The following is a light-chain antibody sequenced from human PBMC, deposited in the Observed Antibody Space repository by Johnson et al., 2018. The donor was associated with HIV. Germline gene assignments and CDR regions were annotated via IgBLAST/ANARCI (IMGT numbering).Light chain of an antibody. J-gene: IGLJ1*01. CDR2: DNN. CDR1: SSNIGNNY. V-gene: IGLV1-51*01. CDR3: GTWDSRLSAYV. Sequence: QSLLTQPPSVSVAPGQKVTISCSGSSSNIGNNYVSWYQQLPGTAPKLLIYDNNKRPSGIPDRFSGSKSGTSATMGITGLQTGDEADYYCGTWDSRLSAYVFGTGTTVTVL.